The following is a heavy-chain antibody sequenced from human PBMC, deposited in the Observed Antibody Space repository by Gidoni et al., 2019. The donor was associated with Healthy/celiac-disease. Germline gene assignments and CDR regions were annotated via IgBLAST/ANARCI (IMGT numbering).Heavy chain of an antibody. V-gene: IGHV3-21*01. Sequence: EVQLVESGGGLVKPGGSLRLSCAASGFTFSSYSMNWVRQAPGKGLEWVSSISSSSSYIYYADSVKGRFTISRDNAKNSLYLQMNSLRAEDTAVYYCAREGGYDQSWDYWGQGTLVTVSS. CDR1: GFTFSSYS. CDR2: ISSSSSYI. J-gene: IGHJ4*02. D-gene: IGHD5-12*01. CDR3: AREGGYDQSWDY.